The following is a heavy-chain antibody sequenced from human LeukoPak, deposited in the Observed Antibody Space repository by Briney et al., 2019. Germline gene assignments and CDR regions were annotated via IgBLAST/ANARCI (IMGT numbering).Heavy chain of an antibody. V-gene: IGHV4-39*07. CDR3: ARGLEQWLGIYYYYGMDV. Sequence: ASETLSLTCTVSGGSISSSSYYWSWIRQPPGKGLEWIGEINHSGSTNYNPSLKSRVTISVDTSKNQFSLKLSSVTAADTAVYYCARGLEQWLGIYYYYGMDVWGQGTTVTVSS. D-gene: IGHD6-19*01. CDR2: INHSGST. J-gene: IGHJ6*02. CDR1: GGSISSSSYY.